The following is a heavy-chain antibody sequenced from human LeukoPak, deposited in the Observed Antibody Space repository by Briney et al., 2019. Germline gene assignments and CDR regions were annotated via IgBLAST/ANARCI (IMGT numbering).Heavy chain of an antibody. CDR1: GFTFSSYG. CDR3: AKDPYDSSGYYFPGAFDI. J-gene: IGHJ3*02. Sequence: SGRSLRLSCAASGFTFSSYGMHWVRQAPGKGLEWVAVISYDGSNKYYADSVKGRFTISRDNSKNTLYLQMNSLRAEDTAVYYCAKDPYDSSGYYFPGAFDIWGQGTMVTVSS. D-gene: IGHD3-22*01. CDR2: ISYDGSNK. V-gene: IGHV3-30*18.